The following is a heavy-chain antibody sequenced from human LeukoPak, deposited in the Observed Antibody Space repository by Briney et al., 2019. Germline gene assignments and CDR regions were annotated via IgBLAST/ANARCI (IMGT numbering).Heavy chain of an antibody. J-gene: IGHJ4*02. CDR3: AKGPLRGTAAAIDY. D-gene: IGHD2-2*01. CDR1: GFTFNNYG. V-gene: IGHV3-30*18. CDR2: ISYDGRNK. Sequence: PGKSLRLSCAASGFTFNNYGMHWVRQAPGKGLEWVAVISYDGRNKHYLDSVKGRFTISRDISTDTLWLQMDSLRTEDTAVYYCAKGPLRGTAAAIDYWGQGTLVTVSS.